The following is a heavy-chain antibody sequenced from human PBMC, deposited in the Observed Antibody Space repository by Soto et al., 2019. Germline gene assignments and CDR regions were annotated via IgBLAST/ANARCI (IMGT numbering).Heavy chain of an antibody. CDR3: ESWGSYYYDSSAYHDY. D-gene: IGHD3-22*01. J-gene: IGHJ4*02. CDR1: GFTFSSDS. Sequence: SLRLSCAASGFTFSSDSMNCVRQAPGKGLEWVSSISISIYYIYYADSVKGRITIVRNNAKKSLYLQMISLRAEDTAVYYCESWGSYYYDSSAYHDYWGQGTQVTVSS. CDR2: ISISIYYI. V-gene: IGHV3-21*01.